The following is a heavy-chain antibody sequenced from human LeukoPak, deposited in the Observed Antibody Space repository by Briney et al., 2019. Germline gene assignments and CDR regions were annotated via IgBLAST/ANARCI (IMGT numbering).Heavy chain of an antibody. CDR2: ITSISSHI. CDR1: GFTFSSYN. CDR3: ARDPYSGRYGDYYYYYMDV. J-gene: IGHJ6*03. Sequence: PGGSLRLPWAPSGFTFSSYNMNWVRQAPGKGLEWVASITSISSHIYHADSVKGRFPSSRDNAKRSLYLQMNSLSAEDTAVYYGARDPYSGRYGDYYYYYMDVWGKGTTVTISS. V-gene: IGHV3-21*01. D-gene: IGHD1-26*01.